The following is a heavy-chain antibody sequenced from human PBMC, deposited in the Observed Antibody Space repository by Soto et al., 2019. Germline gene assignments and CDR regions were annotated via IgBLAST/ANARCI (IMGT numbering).Heavy chain of an antibody. CDR3: ATANPGIAVGGY. Sequence: QVQLVQSGAEVKKPGASVKVSCKVSGYTLTELSMHWVRQAPGKGLEWMGGFDPEDGETIYAQKFQGRVTMTEDTXXXXXXXXXXXLRSEDTAVYYCATANPGIAVGGYWGQGTLVTVSS. V-gene: IGHV1-24*01. D-gene: IGHD6-19*01. J-gene: IGHJ4*02. CDR1: GYTLTELS. CDR2: FDPEDGET.